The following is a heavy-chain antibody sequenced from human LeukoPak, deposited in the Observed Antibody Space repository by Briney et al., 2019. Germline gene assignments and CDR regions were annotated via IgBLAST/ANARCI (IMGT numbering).Heavy chain of an antibody. D-gene: IGHD3/OR15-3a*01. CDR2: INPNTGGT. V-gene: IGHV1-2*06. Sequence: ASVKVSCKASGYTFTGYYIHWVRRAPGQGLEWMGRINPNTGGTNYAQKFQGRVTMTRDTSNSTAYMELSRLTSDDTAVYYCARVGVDLWFDPWGQGTLVTVSS. J-gene: IGHJ5*02. CDR1: GYTFTGYY. CDR3: ARVGVDLWFDP.